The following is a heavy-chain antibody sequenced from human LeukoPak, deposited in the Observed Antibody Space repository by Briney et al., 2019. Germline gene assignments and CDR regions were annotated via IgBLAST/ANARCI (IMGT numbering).Heavy chain of an antibody. CDR1: GGTFSSYA. V-gene: IGHV1-69*13. J-gene: IGHJ4*02. D-gene: IGHD6-13*01. CDR3: ARAIHIAAATYYFDY. Sequence: SVKVSCKASGGTFSSYAISWVRQAPGQGLEWMGGIIPIFGTANYAQKFQGRVTITADESTSTAYMELSSLRSEDTAVYYCARAIHIAAATYYFDYWGQGTLVTVSS. CDR2: IIPIFGTA.